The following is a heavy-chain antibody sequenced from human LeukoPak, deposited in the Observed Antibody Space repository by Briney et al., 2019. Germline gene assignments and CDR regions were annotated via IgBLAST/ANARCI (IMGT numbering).Heavy chain of an antibody. D-gene: IGHD5-18*01. J-gene: IGHJ5*02. CDR1: GGSISSYY. Sequence: SETLSLTCTVSGGSISSYYWSWLRQPAGKGLEWIGRIYTSGSTNYNPSLKSRVTMSVDTSKNQFSLKLSSVTAADTAVYYCARGAYSYGYFDPWGQGTPVTVSS. V-gene: IGHV4-4*07. CDR3: ARGAYSYGYFDP. CDR2: IYTSGST.